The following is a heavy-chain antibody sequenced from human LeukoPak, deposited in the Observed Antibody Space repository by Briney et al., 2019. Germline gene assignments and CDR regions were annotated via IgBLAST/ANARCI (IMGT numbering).Heavy chain of an antibody. CDR2: INSDGSST. V-gene: IGHV3-74*01. CDR1: GFTFSSYW. J-gene: IGHJ4*02. Sequence: GGSLRLSCAASGFTFSSYWMHWVRQAPGKGLVWVSRINSDGSSTSYADSVKGRFTISRDNAKNTLYLQMNSLRAEDTAVYYCARVLYYYDSSGYYGAYYFDYWGQGTLVTVSS. CDR3: ARVLYYYDSSGYYGAYYFDY. D-gene: IGHD3-22*01.